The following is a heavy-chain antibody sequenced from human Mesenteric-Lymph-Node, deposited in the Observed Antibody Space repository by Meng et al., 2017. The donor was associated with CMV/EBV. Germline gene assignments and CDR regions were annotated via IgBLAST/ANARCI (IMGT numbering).Heavy chain of an antibody. Sequence: LRLSCTVSGGSISSSSYYWGWIRQPPGKGLEWIGYIYYSGSTYYNPSLKSRVTISVDTSKNQFSLKLSSVTAADTAVYYCARGTHLTENSGYSTYYFDYWGQGTLVTVSS. V-gene: IGHV4-30-4*08. CDR3: ARGTHLTENSGYSTYYFDY. CDR1: GGSISSSSYY. CDR2: IYYSGST. J-gene: IGHJ4*02. D-gene: IGHD3-3*01.